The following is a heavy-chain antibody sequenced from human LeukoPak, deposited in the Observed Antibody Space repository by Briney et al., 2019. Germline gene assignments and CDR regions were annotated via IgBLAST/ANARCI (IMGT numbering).Heavy chain of an antibody. J-gene: IGHJ4*02. CDR1: GGSISSGGYY. V-gene: IGHV4-31*03. CDR2: IYYSGST. Sequence: PSQTLSLTCTVSGGSISSGGYYWSWIRQHPGKGLEWIEYIYYSGSTYYNPSLKSRVTISVDTSKNQFSLKLSSVTAADTAVYYCGRLVATVYFDYWGQGTLVTVSS. D-gene: IGHD5-12*01. CDR3: GRLVATVYFDY.